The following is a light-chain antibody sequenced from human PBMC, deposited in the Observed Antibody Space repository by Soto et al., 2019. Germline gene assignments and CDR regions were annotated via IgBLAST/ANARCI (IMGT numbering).Light chain of an antibody. V-gene: IGKV1-39*01. CDR3: QQTYSTPHT. CDR1: QSINTD. Sequence: DIQMTQSPSSLSASVGGRGAITCRASQSINTDLNWYQHKPGKAPKLLIFAASSLQSGVPSRFRGSGSGTDFTLTISSLQPEDFATYYCQQTYSTPHTFGQGTKLDI. CDR2: AAS. J-gene: IGKJ2*01.